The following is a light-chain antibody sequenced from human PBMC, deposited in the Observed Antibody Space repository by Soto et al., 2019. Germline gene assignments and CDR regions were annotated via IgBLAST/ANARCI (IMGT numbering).Light chain of an antibody. CDR3: QQYGSSPRT. J-gene: IGKJ1*01. V-gene: IGKV3-20*01. CDR2: GAS. CDR1: QSISSNY. Sequence: EIVLTQSPGTLSKSPGERATLSCRASQSISSNYLAWYQQKPGQAPRLHIYGASSRATGIPDRFSGSGSGTDFTLTISRLEAEDFAVYYCQQYGSSPRTFGQGTKVEFK.